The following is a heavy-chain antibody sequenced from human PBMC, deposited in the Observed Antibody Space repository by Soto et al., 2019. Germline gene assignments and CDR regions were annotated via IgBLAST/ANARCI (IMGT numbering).Heavy chain of an antibody. D-gene: IGHD3-10*01. CDR2: FDPEDGET. J-gene: IGHJ4*02. V-gene: IGHV1-24*01. Sequence: ASVKVSCKVSGYTLTELSMHWVRQAPGKGLEWMGGFDPEDGETIYSQKFQGRVTMTEDTSTDTAYMELSSLRSEDTAVYYCATVSVRVIRGVKYYFDYWSQGTLVTVSS. CDR3: ATVSVRVIRGVKYYFDY. CDR1: GYTLTELS.